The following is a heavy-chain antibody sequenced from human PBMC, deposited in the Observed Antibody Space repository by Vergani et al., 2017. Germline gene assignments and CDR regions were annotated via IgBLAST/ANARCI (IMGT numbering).Heavy chain of an antibody. CDR1: GGSVSSHSYY. CDR3: GRVADFYGLGSRLLDL. Sequence: QLQLQESGPGLVKPSGTLSLICTVSGGSVSSHSYYWGWIRQPPGKGLEWIGYMYHSGSTNYNPSLETRVTISGDTSKNQFSLKLNSVTAADTAVYYCGRVADFYGLGSRLLDLWGQGILVTVSS. J-gene: IGHJ5*02. D-gene: IGHD3-10*01. V-gene: IGHV4-61*01. CDR2: MYHSGST.